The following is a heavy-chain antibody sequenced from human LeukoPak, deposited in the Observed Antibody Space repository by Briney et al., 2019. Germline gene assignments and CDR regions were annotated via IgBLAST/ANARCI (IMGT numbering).Heavy chain of an antibody. J-gene: IGHJ4*02. CDR2: IYYSGST. V-gene: IGHV4-59*02. D-gene: IGHD3-22*01. CDR3: ARAGHYDSGTYYGAFDY. CDR1: GGSVSNYF. Sequence: SETLSLTCTVSGGSVSNYFWSWIRQPPGKGLEWIGYIYYSGSTDYNPSLQSRVTISVDTSKNQFSLRQSAVTAADTAVYYCARAGHYDSGTYYGAFDYWGQGSLVTVSS.